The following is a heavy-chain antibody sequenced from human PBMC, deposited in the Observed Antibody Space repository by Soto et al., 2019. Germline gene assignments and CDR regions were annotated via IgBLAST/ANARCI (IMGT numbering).Heavy chain of an antibody. J-gene: IGHJ4*02. CDR1: GFSVSRYY. Sequence: QLVETGGGLIQPGTSLTLSCAASGFSVSRYYMTWVRQAPGKGLEWVSFVYSGGTTFYADSVKGRFILSRDDSQNTMYLQMNNLIAEDTAVYYCARVPGRLWGRGTLVTVAS. D-gene: IGHD3-10*01. V-gene: IGHV3-53*02. CDR2: VYSGGTT. CDR3: ARVPGRL.